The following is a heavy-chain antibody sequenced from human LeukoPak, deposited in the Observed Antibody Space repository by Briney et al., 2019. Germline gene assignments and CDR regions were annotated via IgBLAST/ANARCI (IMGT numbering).Heavy chain of an antibody. CDR1: GFTFSSYS. D-gene: IGHD4-17*01. V-gene: IGHV3-48*01. CDR3: ARGVTTVDY. J-gene: IGHJ4*02. CDR2: ISSSSSTI. Sequence: GGSLRLSCAASGFTFSSYSMNWVRQAPGKGLEWVSYISSSSSTIYYADSVKGRFTISRDNAKNSLYLQMNSLRAEDTAVYYCARGVTTVDYWGQGTLVTVSS.